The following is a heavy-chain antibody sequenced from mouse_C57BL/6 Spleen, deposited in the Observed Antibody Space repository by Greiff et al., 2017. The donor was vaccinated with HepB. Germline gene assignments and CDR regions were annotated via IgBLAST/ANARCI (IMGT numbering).Heavy chain of an antibody. Sequence: VHVKQSGAELVKPGASVKLSCTASGFNIKDYYMHWVKQRTEQGLEWIGRIDPEDGETKYAPKFQGKATITADTSSNTAYLQLSSLTSEDTAVYYCASPYGYDSAWFAYWGQGTLVTVSA. D-gene: IGHD2-2*01. CDR1: GFNIKDYY. CDR3: ASPYGYDSAWFAY. V-gene: IGHV14-2*01. J-gene: IGHJ3*01. CDR2: IDPEDGET.